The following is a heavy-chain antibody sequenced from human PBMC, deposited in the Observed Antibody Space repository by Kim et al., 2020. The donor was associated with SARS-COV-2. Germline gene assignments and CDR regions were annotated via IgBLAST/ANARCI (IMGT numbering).Heavy chain of an antibody. J-gene: IGHJ5*02. D-gene: IGHD2-2*01. Sequence: AASAKGRVTISRDNSKNTRYLQMNSLGAEDTGVYYCQFVGPAGNKGWFDPWGQGTLVTVSS. CDR3: QFVGPAGNKGWFDP. V-gene: IGHV3-30*02.